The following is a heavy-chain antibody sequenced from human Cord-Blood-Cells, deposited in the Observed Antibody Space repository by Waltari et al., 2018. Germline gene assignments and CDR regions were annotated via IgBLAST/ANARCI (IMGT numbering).Heavy chain of an antibody. CDR1: GYTFTGYY. D-gene: IGHD5-12*01. CDR3: AREGLGKRWYFDL. V-gene: IGHV1-2*02. J-gene: IGHJ2*01. CDR2: INPNSGGT. Sequence: QVQLVQSGAEVKKPGASVKVSCKASGYTFTGYYMPWVRKAPGKGLEWMGWINPNSGGTNYAQKFQGRVTMTRDTSISTAYMELSRLRSDDTAVYYCAREGLGKRWYFDLWGRDTLVTVSS.